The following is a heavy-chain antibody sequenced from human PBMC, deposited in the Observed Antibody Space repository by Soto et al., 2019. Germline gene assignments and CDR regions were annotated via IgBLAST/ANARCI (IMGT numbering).Heavy chain of an antibody. CDR3: ARALTSAAGLYFDY. J-gene: IGHJ4*02. CDR2: IHTTENT. Sequence: SETLSLTCTGSGDSISNYYWSWIRQPAGKGMEWIGRIHTTENTNYNPSLRSRVTMSVDTSNNQFSLKLTSLTAADTAVYYCARALTSAAGLYFDYWGQGTLVTVSS. V-gene: IGHV4-4*07. D-gene: IGHD6-13*01. CDR1: GDSISNYY.